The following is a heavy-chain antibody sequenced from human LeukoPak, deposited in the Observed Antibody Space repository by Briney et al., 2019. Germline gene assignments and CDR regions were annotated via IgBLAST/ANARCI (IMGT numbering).Heavy chain of an antibody. Sequence: SETLSLTCTVSGGSITSHYWSWIRQPAGKGLEWIGRIYSSGSTNYNPSLKSRITMSVDTSKNQFSLKLGSVTAADTALYYCARSIAAAGWNWFDPWGQGTLVTVSS. CDR1: GGSITSHY. V-gene: IGHV4-4*07. CDR2: IYSSGST. J-gene: IGHJ5*02. D-gene: IGHD6-13*01. CDR3: ARSIAAAGWNWFDP.